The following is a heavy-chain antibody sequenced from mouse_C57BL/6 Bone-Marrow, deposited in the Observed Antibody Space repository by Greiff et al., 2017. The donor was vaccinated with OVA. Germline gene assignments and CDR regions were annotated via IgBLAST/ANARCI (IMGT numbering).Heavy chain of an antibody. J-gene: IGHJ3*01. V-gene: IGHV5-4*01. CDR2: ISDGGSYT. CDR3: ARDRDSKGFAY. Sequence: EVQRVESGGGLVKPGGSLKLSCAASGFTFSSYAMSWVRQTPEKRLEWVATISDGGSYTYYPDNVKGRFTISRDNAKNNLYLQMSHRKSEDTAMYYCARDRDSKGFAYWGQGTLVTVSA. D-gene: IGHD2-5*01. CDR1: GFTFSSYA.